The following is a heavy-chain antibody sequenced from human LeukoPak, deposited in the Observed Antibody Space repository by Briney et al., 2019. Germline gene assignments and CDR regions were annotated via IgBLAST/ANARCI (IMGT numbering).Heavy chain of an antibody. CDR1: GFTFSSYG. D-gene: IGHD1-14*01. CDR2: ISYDGSNK. V-gene: IGHV3-30*18. J-gene: IGHJ6*02. CDR3: AKDLTKRSAERGRYYYYGMDV. Sequence: PGGSLRLSCAASGFTFSSYGMHWVRQAPGKGLEWVAVISYDGSNKYYADSVKGRFTISRDNSKNTLYLQMNSLRAEDTAVYYCAKDLTKRSAERGRYYYYGMDVWGQGTTVTVSS.